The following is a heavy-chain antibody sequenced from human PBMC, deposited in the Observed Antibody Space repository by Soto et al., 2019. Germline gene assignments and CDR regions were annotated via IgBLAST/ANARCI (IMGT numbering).Heavy chain of an antibody. Sequence: SVKVSCKASGGTFSSYAISWVRQAPGQGLEWMGGIIPIFGTANYAQKFQGRVTITADESTSTAYMELSSLRSEDTAVYYCERKYRGYTMIVVGAFDIWGQGIMVTVS. CDR1: GGTFSSYA. J-gene: IGHJ3*02. V-gene: IGHV1-69*13. D-gene: IGHD3-22*01. CDR3: ERKYRGYTMIVVGAFDI. CDR2: IIPIFGTA.